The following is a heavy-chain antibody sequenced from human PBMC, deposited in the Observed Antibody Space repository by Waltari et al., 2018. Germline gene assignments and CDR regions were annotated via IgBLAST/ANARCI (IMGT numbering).Heavy chain of an antibody. CDR1: GFTFSCYG. CDR3: AKDSREWLRFGVIAFDI. Sequence: QVQLVESGGGVVQPGRSLRLSCAASGFTFSCYGMQWVRQAPGKGLEWVAVIWYDGSNKYYADSVKGRFTISRDNSKNTLYLQMNSLRAEDTAVYYCAKDSREWLRFGVIAFDIWGQGTMVTVSS. D-gene: IGHD5-12*01. J-gene: IGHJ3*02. CDR2: IWYDGSNK. V-gene: IGHV3-33*06.